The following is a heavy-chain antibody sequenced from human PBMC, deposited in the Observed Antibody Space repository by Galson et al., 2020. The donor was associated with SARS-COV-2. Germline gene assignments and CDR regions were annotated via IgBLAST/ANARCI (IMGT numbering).Heavy chain of an antibody. J-gene: IGHJ6*03. D-gene: IGHD3-22*01. CDR1: GGSFSDYY. Sequence: SETLSLTCAVYGGSFSDYYWSWIRQSPGKGLEWIGEINHSGSTKSSPSLKSRVTIAVDTSKNQFSLKLTSMTAADTAAYYCARSRQDVTMIVVAMTAYYLYMDVWSKGTSVTIPS. V-gene: IGHV4-34*01. CDR3: ARSRQDVTMIVVAMTAYYLYMDV. CDR2: INHSGST.